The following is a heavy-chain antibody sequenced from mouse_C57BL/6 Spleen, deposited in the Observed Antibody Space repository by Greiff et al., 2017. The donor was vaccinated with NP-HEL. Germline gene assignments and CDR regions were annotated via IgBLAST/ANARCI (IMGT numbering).Heavy chain of an antibody. CDR1: GYTFTDHT. CDR2: IYPRDGST. Sequence: VQLQQSDAELVKPGASVKISCKVSGYTFTDHTIHWMKQRPEPGLDWIGYIYPRDGSTTYNEKFKGKATLTADKSSSTAYMQLNSRTSEDSAVYFCASQWPTVVNFDYWGQGTTLTVAS. J-gene: IGHJ2*01. V-gene: IGHV1-78*01. D-gene: IGHD1-1*01. CDR3: ASQWPTVVNFDY.